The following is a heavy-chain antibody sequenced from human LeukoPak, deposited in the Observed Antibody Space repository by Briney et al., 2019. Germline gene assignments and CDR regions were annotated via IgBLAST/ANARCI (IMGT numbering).Heavy chain of an antibody. CDR1: GFTFNNYW. J-gene: IGHJ4*02. V-gene: IGHV3-74*01. Sequence: PGGSLRLSCAASGFTFNNYWMHWVRQPPGRGLLWVSRINIDGRTTTYADSVKGRCTISRDNAKNTLYLQMNSLRAEDTAVYYCARSNSSGWYDYWGQGTLVTVSS. D-gene: IGHD6-19*01. CDR3: ARSNSSGWYDY. CDR2: INIDGRTT.